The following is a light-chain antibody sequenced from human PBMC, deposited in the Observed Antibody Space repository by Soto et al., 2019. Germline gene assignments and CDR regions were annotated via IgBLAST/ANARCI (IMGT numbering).Light chain of an antibody. CDR2: DVS. J-gene: IGLJ1*01. CDR3: SSYTSSSLHV. Sequence: QSALTQPASVSGSPGQSITISCTGTSSDVGGYNYVSWYQHHPGKAPRLMIYDVSNRPSGVSNRFSGSKSGNTASLTISGLQAEDEADYYCSSYTSSSLHVFGTGTQLTVL. V-gene: IGLV2-14*03. CDR1: SSDVGGYNY.